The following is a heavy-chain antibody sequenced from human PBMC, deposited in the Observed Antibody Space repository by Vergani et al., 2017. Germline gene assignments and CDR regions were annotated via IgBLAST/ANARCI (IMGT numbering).Heavy chain of an antibody. V-gene: IGHV5-51*01. J-gene: IGHJ4*02. CDR3: ARHVSICSSSWYDLDY. CDR1: GYSFTSYW. CDR2: IYPGDSDT. Sequence: EVQLVQSGAEVKKPGESLKISCKGSGYSFTSYWIGWVRQMPGKGLEWMGIIYPGDSDTRYSPSFQGQVTFSADKSISSAYLQWSSLKASDTAMYYCARHVSICSSSWYDLDYWGQGTLVTVSS. D-gene: IGHD6-13*01.